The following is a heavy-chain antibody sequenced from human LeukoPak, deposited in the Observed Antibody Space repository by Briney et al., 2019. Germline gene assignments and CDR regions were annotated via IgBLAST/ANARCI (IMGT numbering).Heavy chain of an antibody. J-gene: IGHJ4*02. CDR2: ISSSSSYI. CDR1: GFTFSSYS. Sequence: PGGSLRLSCAASGFTFSSYSMNWVRQAPGKGLEWVSSISSSSSYIYYADSVKGRFTTSRDNAKNSLYLQMNSLRAEDTAVYYCARDEGAAGTTVNFDYWGQGTLVTVSS. D-gene: IGHD6-13*01. CDR3: ARDEGAAGTTVNFDY. V-gene: IGHV3-21*01.